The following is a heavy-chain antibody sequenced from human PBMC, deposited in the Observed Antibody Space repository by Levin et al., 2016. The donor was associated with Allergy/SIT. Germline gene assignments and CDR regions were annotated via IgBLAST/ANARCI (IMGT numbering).Heavy chain of an antibody. D-gene: IGHD5-12*01. CDR1: GGSISSYY. J-gene: IGHJ4*02. CDR2: IHRSGST. V-gene: IGHV4-59*01. Sequence: SETLSLTCTVSGGSISSYYWSWIRQPPGKGLEWIGYIHRSGSTNYNPSLKSRATISVDTSKNQFSLKLSSVTAADTAVYYCARAQGATNFDYWGQGTLVTVSS. CDR3: ARAQGATNFDY.